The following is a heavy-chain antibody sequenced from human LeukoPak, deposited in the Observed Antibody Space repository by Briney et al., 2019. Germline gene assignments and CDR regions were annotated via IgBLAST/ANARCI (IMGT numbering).Heavy chain of an antibody. CDR3: ARDLAGIVGVTAWFDP. V-gene: IGHV1-46*01. CDR2: INPSGGST. J-gene: IGHJ5*02. CDR1: GYTFTSYY. Sequence: ASVKVSCKASGYTFTSYYMHWVRQAPGQGLEWMGIINPSGGSTSYAQKFQGRVTMTRDTSTSTVYMELRSLRFDDTAVYYCARDLAGIVGVTAWFDPWGQGTLVTVSS. D-gene: IGHD1-26*01.